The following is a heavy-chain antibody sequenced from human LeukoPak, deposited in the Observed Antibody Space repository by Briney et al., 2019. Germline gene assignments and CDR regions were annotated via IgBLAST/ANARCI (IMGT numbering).Heavy chain of an antibody. CDR2: TFYRSKWYN. J-gene: IGHJ4*02. CDR3: VRQTGRVFDY. D-gene: IGHD7-27*01. CDR1: GDSVSSNSAA. Sequence: SQTLSLTCAISGDSVSSNSAAWNWIRQSPSRGLEWLGRTFYRSKWYNDYAVSVKSRITINPDTSKNQFSLLLDSVTPEDTAVYFCVRQTGRVFDYWGQGTLVTVSS. V-gene: IGHV6-1*01.